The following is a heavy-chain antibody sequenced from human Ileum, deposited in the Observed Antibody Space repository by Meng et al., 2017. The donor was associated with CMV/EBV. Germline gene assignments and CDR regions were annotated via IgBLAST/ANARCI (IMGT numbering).Heavy chain of an antibody. D-gene: IGHD2-15*01. V-gene: IGHV3-23*01. CDR3: ANDRSSLGYCSGGGCYGEF. Sequence: FSSYAMTWVRQAPGKGLEWVSTISADGRTTSYGDSVKGRFTISRDNSKNTLYLQMNSLRGDDTAVYYCANDRSSLGYCSGGGCYGEFWGQGTMVTVSS. J-gene: IGHJ3*01. CDR1: FSSYA. CDR2: ISADGRTT.